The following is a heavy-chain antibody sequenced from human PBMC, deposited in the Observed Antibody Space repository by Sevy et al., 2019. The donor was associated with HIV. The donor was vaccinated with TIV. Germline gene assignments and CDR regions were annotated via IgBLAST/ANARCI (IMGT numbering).Heavy chain of an antibody. D-gene: IGHD6-6*01. CDR3: ARDGGPYSTSSNGFVH. J-gene: IGHJ5*02. Sequence: GGSLRLSCVASGFKFDDYAMHWVRQTPGKGLEWVSGINWNGEGKGYADSVKGRFTISRDNGKNSQFLEMNSLREEDTGFYFCARDGGPYSTSSNGFVHWGQGTPVTVSS. CDR1: GFKFDDYA. V-gene: IGHV3-9*01. CDR2: INWNGEGK.